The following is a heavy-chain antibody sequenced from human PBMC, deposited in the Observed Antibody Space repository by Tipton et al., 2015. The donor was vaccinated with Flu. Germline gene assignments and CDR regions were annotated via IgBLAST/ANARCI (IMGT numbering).Heavy chain of an antibody. CDR1: GFRFNDRY. CDR3: VFGAGIPAFDI. J-gene: IGHJ3*02. V-gene: IGHV3-72*01. CDR2: VINKGYTYDT. Sequence: SLRLSCALPGFRFNDRYMDWVRQAPGKGPQWVGRVINKGYTYDTEHDASVEGRFIVSRDRSQNSFYLQMNSLKIEDTALYYCVFGAGIPAFDIWGQGTMVTVSP. D-gene: IGHD3-3*01.